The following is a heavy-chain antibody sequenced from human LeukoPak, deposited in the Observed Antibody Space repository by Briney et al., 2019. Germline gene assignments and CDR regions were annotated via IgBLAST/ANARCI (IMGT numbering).Heavy chain of an antibody. CDR3: VRMSHGYYDDY. Sequence: PGGSLRLSSAAPVSTFRTYARNWVRQAPGKGLKWVSYISSSSTTIYYADSVKGRFTISRDNAKNSLYLQMNSLRAEDTAIYYCVRMSHGYYDDYWGQGTLVTVSS. CDR1: VSTFRTYA. CDR2: ISSSSTTI. V-gene: IGHV3-48*01. J-gene: IGHJ4*02. D-gene: IGHD2-2*03.